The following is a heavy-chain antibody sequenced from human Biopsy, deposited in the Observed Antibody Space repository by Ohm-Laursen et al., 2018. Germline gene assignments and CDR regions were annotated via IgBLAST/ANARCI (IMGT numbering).Heavy chain of an antibody. CDR3: ARQVDFWSGYVDY. J-gene: IGHJ4*02. Sequence: TLPLTCTVSGGSISDSTYHWGWIRQSPGKGLEWIGNIYYSGNTDYSPSLKSRVTISVDTSNNQFSLKLRSVTAADTAVYYCARQVDFWSGYVDYWGQGTLVAVSS. D-gene: IGHD3-3*01. CDR2: IYYSGNT. V-gene: IGHV4-39*01. CDR1: GGSISDSTYH.